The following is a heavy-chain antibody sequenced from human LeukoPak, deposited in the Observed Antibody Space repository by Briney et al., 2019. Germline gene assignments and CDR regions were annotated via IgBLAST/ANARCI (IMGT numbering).Heavy chain of an antibody. CDR2: IYYSGST. V-gene: IGHV4-59*12. D-gene: IGHD3-3*01. J-gene: IGHJ4*02. CDR3: ARGFGSGYYPYFDY. Sequence: SETLSLTCTVSGGSITSYYWSWIRQLPGKGLEWIGYIYYSGSTNYNPSLKSRVTISVDTSKNQFSLKLSSVTAADTAVYYCARGFGSGYYPYFDYWGQGTLVTVSS. CDR1: GGSITSYY.